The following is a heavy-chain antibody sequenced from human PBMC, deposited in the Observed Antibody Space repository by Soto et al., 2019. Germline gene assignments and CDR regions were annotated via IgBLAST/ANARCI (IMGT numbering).Heavy chain of an antibody. CDR2: IIPIFGTA. J-gene: IGHJ5*02. CDR1: GGTFSSYA. Sequence: QVQLVQSGAEVKKPGSSVKVSCKASGGTFSSYAISWVRQAPGQGLEWMGGIIPIFGTANYAQKFQGRVTITADEATSKAYMELSSQRPKDTAVYYCAREIDGYRRQTWFAPWGKGTLVNVSS. D-gene: IGHD5-12*01. V-gene: IGHV1-69*12. CDR3: AREIDGYRRQTWFAP.